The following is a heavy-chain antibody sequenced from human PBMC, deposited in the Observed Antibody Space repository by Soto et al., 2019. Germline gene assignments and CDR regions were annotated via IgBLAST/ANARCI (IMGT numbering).Heavy chain of an antibody. CDR2: ISSRSSTI. V-gene: IGHV3-48*02. J-gene: IGHJ5*02. CDR3: ARDVDDVVVVAATGQAA. CDR1: GFTFSSYS. Sequence: GGSLRLSCAASGFTFSSYSMNWVRQAPGKGLEWVSYISSRSSTIYYADSVKGRSTISRDNAKNSLYLLMNSLRDEDTAVYYCARDVDDVVVVAATGQAAWGQGTLVTVSS. D-gene: IGHD2-15*01.